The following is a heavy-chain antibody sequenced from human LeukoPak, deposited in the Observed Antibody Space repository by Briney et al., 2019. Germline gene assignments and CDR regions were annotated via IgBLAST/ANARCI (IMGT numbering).Heavy chain of an antibody. J-gene: IGHJ5*02. D-gene: IGHD3-3*01. Sequence: SGPTLVKPTQTLTLTCTFSGFSLSTSGVGVGWIPQPPGKALEWLALIYWNYDKRYSPSLKSRLTITKDTSKNQVVLTMTNMDPVDTATYYCAHSTYYDFWSGSINWFDPWGQGTLVTVSS. CDR1: GFSLSTSGVG. CDR3: AHSTYYDFWSGSINWFDP. V-gene: IGHV2-5*01. CDR2: IYWNYDK.